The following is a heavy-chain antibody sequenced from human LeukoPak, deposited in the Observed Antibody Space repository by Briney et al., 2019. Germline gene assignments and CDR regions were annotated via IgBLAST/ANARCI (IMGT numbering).Heavy chain of an antibody. D-gene: IGHD2-2*01. Sequence: PGTPLRLSCVASGLTFRNYGFHWVRQAPGKGLEWVAIIYSGGGTTKYYEESLKDRFTITRNDSRDTLYMQMNSLRAEDTAVYYCVVILVPGGVWHFDLWGRGTLVTVSS. CDR1: GLTFRNYG. CDR2: IYSGGGTTK. CDR3: VVILVPGGVWHFDL. J-gene: IGHJ2*01. V-gene: IGHV3-33*03.